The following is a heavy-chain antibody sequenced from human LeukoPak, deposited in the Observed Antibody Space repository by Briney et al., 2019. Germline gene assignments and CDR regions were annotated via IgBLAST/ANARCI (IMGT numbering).Heavy chain of an antibody. Sequence: PSETLSLTCTVSGGSIVSHYWNWIRQPAGRGLEWIGRFYASGTTNTSPSLKSRVTMSVDTSKNQFSLKLSSVTAADTAVYYCAKYSSTWGNLAGHFDSWGQGTLVTVSS. CDR1: GGSIVSHY. CDR2: FYASGTT. V-gene: IGHV4-4*07. CDR3: AKYSSTWGNLAGHFDS. D-gene: IGHD6-13*01. J-gene: IGHJ4*02.